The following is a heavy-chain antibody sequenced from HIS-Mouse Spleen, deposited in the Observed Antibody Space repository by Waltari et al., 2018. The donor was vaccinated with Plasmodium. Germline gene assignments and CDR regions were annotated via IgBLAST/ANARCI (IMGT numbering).Heavy chain of an antibody. D-gene: IGHD1-1*01. CDR2: INHSGST. Sequence: QVQLQQWGAGLLKPSETLSLTCAVYGGSFSGYYWSWIRQPPGKGLEWIGEINHSGSTNYNPPLKSRVTISVDTSKNQFSLKLSSVTAADTAVYYCARGRTTRAGAYAFDIWGQGTMVTVSS. J-gene: IGHJ3*02. CDR3: ARGRTTRAGAYAFDI. CDR1: GGSFSGYY. V-gene: IGHV4-34*01.